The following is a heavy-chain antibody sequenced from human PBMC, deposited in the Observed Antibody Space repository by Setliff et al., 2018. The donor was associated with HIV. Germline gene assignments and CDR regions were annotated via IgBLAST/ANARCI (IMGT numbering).Heavy chain of an antibody. CDR1: GGSISGYY. J-gene: IGHJ6*03. CDR2: IYYSGTT. CDR3: ARDRTYGDSGTYYMDV. V-gene: IGHV4-59*01. D-gene: IGHD3-10*01. Sequence: SETLSLTCTVSGGSISGYYWTWIRQPPGKGLEWIGYIYYSGTTKYNPSLKSRVTTSLDTSKYQFSLKVSSVTAADSAVYYCARDRTYGDSGTYYMDVWGQGTTVTV.